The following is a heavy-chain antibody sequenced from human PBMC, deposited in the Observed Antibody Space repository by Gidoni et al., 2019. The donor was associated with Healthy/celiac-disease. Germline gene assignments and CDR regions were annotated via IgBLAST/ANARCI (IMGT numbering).Heavy chain of an antibody. V-gene: IGHV5-10-1*03. CDR2: IDPSDSYT. CDR3: AREWLQLGWFDP. J-gene: IGHJ5*02. CDR1: GYSFTSYW. D-gene: IGHD5-12*01. Sequence: EVQLVQSGAEVKKPGESRRISCKGSGYSFTSYWISWVRQMPGKGLEWMGRIDPSDSYTTYRPSFQGHVTISADKSISTAYLQWSSLKASDTAMYYCAREWLQLGWFDPWGQGTLVTVSS.